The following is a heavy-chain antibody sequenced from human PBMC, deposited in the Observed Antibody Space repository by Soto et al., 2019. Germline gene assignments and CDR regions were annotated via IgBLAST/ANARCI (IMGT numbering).Heavy chain of an antibody. CDR3: ARGQSWYFYGSESYYY. V-gene: IGHV1-8*01. CDR1: GYTFTNYD. CDR2: MNPNSGNT. D-gene: IGHD3-10*01. Sequence: AASVKVSCKASGYTFTNYDINWVRQATGQGLEWMGWMNPNSGNTGYAQKFQGRVTMTRDTSITTAYMELSSLTSEDTAVYYCARGQSWYFYGSESYYYWGQGTRVTVSS. J-gene: IGHJ4*02.